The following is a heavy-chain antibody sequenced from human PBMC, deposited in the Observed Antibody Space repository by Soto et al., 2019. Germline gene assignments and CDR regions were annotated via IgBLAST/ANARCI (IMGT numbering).Heavy chain of an antibody. D-gene: IGHD6-13*01. CDR3: ARTEVPESSSWHPCDP. CDR2: IYYSGTT. V-gene: IGHV4-31*02. CDR1: GGSISSGGSY. Sequence: SETLSLTCTVSGGSISSGGSYWILIRQSPGKGLEWIGYIYYSGTTYYNPSLKSRVSISLDTSKNQFSLKLSSVTAADTAIYYCARTEVPESSSWHPCDPWGQGTLVTVS. J-gene: IGHJ5*02.